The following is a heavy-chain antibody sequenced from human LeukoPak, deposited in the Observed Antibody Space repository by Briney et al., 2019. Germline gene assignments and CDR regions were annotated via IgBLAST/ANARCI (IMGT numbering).Heavy chain of an antibody. Sequence: GGSLRLSRAASGSTFSSDWMSWVRQAPGKGLEWVANIKQDGSEKNYVDSVKGRFTISRDNAKNSLYLQMNSLRADDTAVYYCARAKWPVAAGQFDYWGQGTPVTVSS. D-gene: IGHD6-13*01. CDR1: GSTFSSDW. J-gene: IGHJ4*02. CDR3: ARAKWPVAAGQFDY. CDR2: IKQDGSEK. V-gene: IGHV3-7*04.